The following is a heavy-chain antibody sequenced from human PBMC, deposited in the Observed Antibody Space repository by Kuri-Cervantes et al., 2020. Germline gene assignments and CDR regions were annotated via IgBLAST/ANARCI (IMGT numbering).Heavy chain of an antibody. J-gene: IGHJ4*02. CDR3: ARVGRTAPDY. V-gene: IGHV4-59*10. CDR2: IYTSGST. CDR1: GGSFSGYY. Sequence: SQTLSLTCAVYGGSFSGYYWSWIRQPAGKGLEWIGRIYTSGSTNYNPSLKSRVTMSVDTSKNQFSLKLSSVTAADTAVYYCARVGRTAPDYWGQGTLVTVSS.